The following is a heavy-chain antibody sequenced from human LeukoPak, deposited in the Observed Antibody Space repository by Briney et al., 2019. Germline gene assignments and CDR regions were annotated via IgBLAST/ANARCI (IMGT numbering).Heavy chain of an antibody. J-gene: IGHJ3*02. CDR2: INHSGST. CDR1: GGSISSGGYY. Sequence: PSETLSLTCTVSGGSISSGGYYWSWIRQPPGKGLEWIGEINHSGSTNYNPSLKSRVTISVDTSKNQFSLKLSSVTAADTAVYYCARITFGGVISIWGQGTMVTVSS. D-gene: IGHD3-16*02. V-gene: IGHV4-39*07. CDR3: ARITFGGVISI.